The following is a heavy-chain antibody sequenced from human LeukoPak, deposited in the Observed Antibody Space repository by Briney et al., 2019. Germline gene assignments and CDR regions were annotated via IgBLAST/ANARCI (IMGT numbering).Heavy chain of an antibody. CDR2: INVGNANT. CDR1: GYTFSSYA. J-gene: IGHJ4*02. D-gene: IGHD1-26*01. CDR3: ARDEREISAYYGAADY. Sequence: ASVKVSCKASGYTFSSYAIHWVCQAPGQRLEWMGWINVGNANTKYSQKFQGRVTITRDTSANTAYMEVSSLRFEDTAVYYCARDEREISAYYGAADYWGQGTLVTVSS. V-gene: IGHV1-3*01.